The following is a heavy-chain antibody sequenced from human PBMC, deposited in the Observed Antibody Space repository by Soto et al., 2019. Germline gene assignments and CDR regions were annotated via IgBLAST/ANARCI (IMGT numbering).Heavy chain of an antibody. V-gene: IGHV3-30*04. CDR1: GFTFSYYA. CDR3: VRDNGAAPAGMDL. J-gene: IGHJ6*02. D-gene: IGHD6-6*01. CDR2: IPSDGRNK. Sequence: EQLAESGGGVVQPGRSLRLSCGASGFTFSYYAMHWVRQAPGKGLEWLAVIPSDGRNKNHADSVKGRFTISRDNSMSTLFLQMNSLRDEDTAVYYCVRDNGAAPAGMDLWGQGTTVIVSS.